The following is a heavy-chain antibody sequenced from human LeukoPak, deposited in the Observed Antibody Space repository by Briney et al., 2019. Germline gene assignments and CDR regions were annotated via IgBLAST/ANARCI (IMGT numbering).Heavy chain of an antibody. J-gene: IGHJ6*02. CDR3: VKEEYYYDSSGYLYYYYYGMDV. V-gene: IGHV3-64D*09. CDR2: MSSNGGST. Sequence: PGGSLRLSCAASGFTFTSYAMSWVRQAPGKGLEYVSAMSSNGGSTYYADSVKGRFTISRDNSKNTLYLQMSSLRAEDTAVYYCVKEEYYYDSSGYLYYYYYGMDVWGQGTTVTVSS. D-gene: IGHD3-22*01. CDR1: GFTFTSYA.